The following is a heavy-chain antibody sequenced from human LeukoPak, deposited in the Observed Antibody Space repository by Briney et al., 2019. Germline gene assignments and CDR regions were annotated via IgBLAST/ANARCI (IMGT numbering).Heavy chain of an antibody. CDR1: GYTLTELS. Sequence: ASVKVSCKVSGYTLTELSMHWVRQAPGKGLEGMGGFDPEDGETIYAQKFQGRVTMTEATSTDTAYLELSSLRPEDTAVYYCATGPFGHYSSDYYHYYMDVWGKGTTVTVSS. CDR3: ATGPFGHYSSDYYHYYMDV. V-gene: IGHV1-24*01. CDR2: FDPEDGET. D-gene: IGHD3-22*01. J-gene: IGHJ6*03.